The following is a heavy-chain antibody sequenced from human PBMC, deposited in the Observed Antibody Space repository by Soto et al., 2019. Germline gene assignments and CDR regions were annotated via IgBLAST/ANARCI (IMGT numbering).Heavy chain of an antibody. J-gene: IGHJ4*02. CDR3: AKDRSPGDITWNVY. Sequence: DVQLLESGGALVQPGGSLRLSCVASGFTFSSSAMNWVRQAPGKGLEWVSTISGSGVAKYYADSVKGRFTISRDNSKNTVSLQMHSLRAEDAAVYYCAKDRSPGDITWNVYWGQGTLVTVSS. CDR1: GFTFSSSA. CDR2: ISGSGVAK. V-gene: IGHV3-23*01. D-gene: IGHD1-1*01.